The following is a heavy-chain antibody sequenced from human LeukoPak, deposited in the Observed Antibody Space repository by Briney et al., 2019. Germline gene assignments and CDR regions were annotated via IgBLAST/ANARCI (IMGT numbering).Heavy chain of an antibody. Sequence: PGGSLRLSWVASGFTFDDYAIHWVRQAPGKGLEWVSGINWNSGSIGYADSVKGRFTISRDNAKNSLYLQMNSLRAEDTALYYCTKVGGVTSGPFDYWGQGTLVTVSS. J-gene: IGHJ4*02. V-gene: IGHV3-9*01. CDR3: TKVGGVTSGPFDY. CDR1: GFTFDDYA. CDR2: INWNSGSI. D-gene: IGHD4-17*01.